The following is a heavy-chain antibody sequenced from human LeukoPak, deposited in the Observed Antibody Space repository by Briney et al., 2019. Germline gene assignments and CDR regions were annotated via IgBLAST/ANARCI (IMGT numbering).Heavy chain of an antibody. CDR1: GGSISSGGYY. Sequence: PSETLSLTCTVSGGSISSGGYYWSWIRQHPGKGLEWIGYIYYSGSTYYNPSLKSRVTISVDTSKNQFSLKLSSVTAAHTAVYYCARVSSRNAFDIWGQGTMVTVSS. V-gene: IGHV4-31*03. CDR2: IYYSGST. CDR3: ARVSSRNAFDI. J-gene: IGHJ3*02. D-gene: IGHD6-13*01.